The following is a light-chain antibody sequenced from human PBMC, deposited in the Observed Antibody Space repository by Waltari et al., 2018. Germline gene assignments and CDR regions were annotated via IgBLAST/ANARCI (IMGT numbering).Light chain of an antibody. CDR2: DTS. V-gene: IGKV3-11*01. Sequence: SCRASQSVTNYLAWYQQKPGQAPRLLIYDTSNRATGIPARFSGSGFGTDFTLTIRSLEPEDFAVYYCQQRRDWPLTFGGGTKVEIK. CDR3: QQRRDWPLT. J-gene: IGKJ4*01. CDR1: QSVTNY.